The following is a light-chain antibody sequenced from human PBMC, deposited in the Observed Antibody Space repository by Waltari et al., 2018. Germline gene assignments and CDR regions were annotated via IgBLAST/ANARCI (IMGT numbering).Light chain of an antibody. CDR3: QKYESLPAT. Sequence: EIVLTQSPGTLSLSPGERATLSCRASQMVSKYLAWYQQKPGQAPRILIYHASTRATGIPDRSSGSGSGTDFSLTISRLEPEDFAVYYCQKYESLPATFGQGTKVEIK. V-gene: IGKV3-20*01. CDR2: HAS. J-gene: IGKJ1*01. CDR1: QMVSKY.